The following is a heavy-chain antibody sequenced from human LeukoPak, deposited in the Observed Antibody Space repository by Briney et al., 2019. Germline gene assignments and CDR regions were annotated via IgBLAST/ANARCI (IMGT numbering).Heavy chain of an antibody. J-gene: IGHJ4*02. CDR2: INHSGST. V-gene: IGHV4-34*01. CDR3: ARELVDYDFWSGYYPKYYFDY. Sequence: SETLSLTCAVYGGSFSGYYWSWIRQPPGKGLEWIGEINHSGSTNYNPSLKSRVTISVDTSKNQFYLKLSSVTAADMAVYYCARELVDYDFWSGYYPKYYFDYWGQGTLVTVSS. D-gene: IGHD3-3*01. CDR1: GGSFSGYY.